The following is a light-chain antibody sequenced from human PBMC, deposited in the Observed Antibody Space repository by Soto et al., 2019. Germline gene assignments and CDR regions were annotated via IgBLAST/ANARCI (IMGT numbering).Light chain of an antibody. Sequence: DTQMTQSPSTLSASVGDRVTITCRASQSISSALAWFQQKPGRAPKLLLYEASSLESGVPSRFSGSGSGTEFTLTISSLQPDDFATYYCQQYNDDWAAFGQGTKVEIK. CDR1: QSISSA. V-gene: IGKV1-5*03. CDR3: QQYNDDWAA. J-gene: IGKJ1*01. CDR2: EAS.